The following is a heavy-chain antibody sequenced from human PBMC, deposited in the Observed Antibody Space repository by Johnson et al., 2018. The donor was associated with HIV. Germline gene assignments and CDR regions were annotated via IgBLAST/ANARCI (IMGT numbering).Heavy chain of an antibody. CDR1: GFTFSSYA. Sequence: QVQLVESGGGVVQPGRSLRLSCAASGFTFSSYAMHWVRQAPGKGLEWVAVISYDGSNKYYAASVKGRFTISRDNSKNTLYLQMNSLRAEDTAVYYCARVARHDGRWFDAFDIWGQGTMVTVSS. CDR2: ISYDGSNK. CDR3: ARVARHDGRWFDAFDI. J-gene: IGHJ3*02. V-gene: IGHV3-30*04. D-gene: IGHD4-23*01.